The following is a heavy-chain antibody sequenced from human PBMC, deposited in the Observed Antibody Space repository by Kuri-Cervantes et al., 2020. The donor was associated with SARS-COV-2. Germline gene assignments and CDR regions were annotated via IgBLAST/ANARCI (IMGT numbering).Heavy chain of an antibody. Sequence: ASVKVSCKASGYTFTSYDINWVRQAPGQGLEWMGWINPNSGGTNYAQKFQGRVTMTRDTSISAAYMELSRLRSDDTAVYYCAGDPTMIVVHNYYYYMDVWGKGTTVTVSS. CDR2: INPNSGGT. V-gene: IGHV1-2*02. CDR3: AGDPTMIVVHNYYYYMDV. CDR1: GYTFTSYD. D-gene: IGHD3-22*01. J-gene: IGHJ6*03.